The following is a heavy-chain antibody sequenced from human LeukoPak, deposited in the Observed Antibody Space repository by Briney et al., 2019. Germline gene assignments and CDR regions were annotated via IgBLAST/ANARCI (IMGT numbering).Heavy chain of an antibody. J-gene: IGHJ6*03. V-gene: IGHV1-69*05. CDR2: IIPIFGTA. D-gene: IGHD6-19*01. Sequence: SVKVSCKASGGTFSSYAISWVRQAPGQGLEWMGRIIPIFGTANYAQKFQGRVTITTDESTSTAYMELSSLRSEDTAVYYCAADAKNSSPLLYYYYYMDVWGKGTTVTVSS. CDR3: AADAKNSSPLLYYYYYMDV. CDR1: GGTFSSYA.